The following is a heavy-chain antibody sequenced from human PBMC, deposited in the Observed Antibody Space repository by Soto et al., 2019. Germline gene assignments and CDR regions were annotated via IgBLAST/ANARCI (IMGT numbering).Heavy chain of an antibody. CDR3: ARHFLWGGTLNYDILTGSKHYYGTDV. J-gene: IGHJ6*02. CDR1: GYSFTSYW. Sequence: GESLKISCKGSGYSFTSYWIGWVRQMPGKGLEWMGIIYPGDSDTRYSPSFQGQVTISADKSISTAYLQWSSLKASDTAMYYCARHFLWGGTLNYDILTGSKHYYGTDVWGQGTTVTVSS. V-gene: IGHV5-51*01. CDR2: IYPGDSDT. D-gene: IGHD3-9*01.